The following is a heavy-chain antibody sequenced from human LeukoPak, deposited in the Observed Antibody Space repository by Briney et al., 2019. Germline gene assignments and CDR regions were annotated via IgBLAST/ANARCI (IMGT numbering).Heavy chain of an antibody. CDR1: GGSISSSSYY. D-gene: IGHD2/OR15-2a*01. J-gene: IGHJ4*02. Sequence: SETLSLTCTVSGGSISSSSYYWGWIRQPPGKGLEWIGSIYYSGSTYYNPSLKSRVTISVDTSKNQSSLKLSSVTAADTAVYYCARLGNHVFDHWGQGTLVTVSS. CDR3: ARLGNHVFDH. V-gene: IGHV4-39*01. CDR2: IYYSGST.